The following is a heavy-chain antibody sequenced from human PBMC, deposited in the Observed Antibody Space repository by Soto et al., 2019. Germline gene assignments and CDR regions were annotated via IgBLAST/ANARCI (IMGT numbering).Heavy chain of an antibody. Sequence: ASVKVSCKASGYTFTGYYMHWVRQVPGQGLEWMGWINPNSGGTNYAQKFQGWVTMTRDTSISTAYMELSRLRSDDTAVYYCARSSSGWPYHNPPDDYWGQGTLVTVSS. V-gene: IGHV1-2*04. D-gene: IGHD6-19*01. CDR3: ARSSSGWPYHNPPDDY. CDR2: INPNSGGT. CDR1: GYTFTGYY. J-gene: IGHJ4*02.